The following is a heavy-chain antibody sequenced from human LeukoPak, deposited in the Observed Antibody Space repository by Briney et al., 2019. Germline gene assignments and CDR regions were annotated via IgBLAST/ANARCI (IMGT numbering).Heavy chain of an antibody. CDR1: GFTFSSYA. V-gene: IGHV3-21*01. CDR3: ARDYYDSSGYYKSFDY. Sequence: GRSLRLSCAASGFTFSSYAMSWVRQAPGKGLEWVSSISSSSSYIYYADSVKGRFTISRDNAKNSLYLQMNSLRAEDTAVYYCARDYYDSSGYYKSFDYWGQGTLVTVSS. CDR2: ISSSSSYI. D-gene: IGHD3-22*01. J-gene: IGHJ4*02.